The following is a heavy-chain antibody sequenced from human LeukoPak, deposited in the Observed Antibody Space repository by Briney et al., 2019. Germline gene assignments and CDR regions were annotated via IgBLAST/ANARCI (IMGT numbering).Heavy chain of an antibody. J-gene: IGHJ4*02. CDR1: GFSFISYW. CDR3: AGCAGNSCYFDY. Sequence: PGGSLRLSCAASGFSFISYWMSWVRQAPGKGLEWVANIKQDGSAKNYVDSVKGRFTISSDNAKNSLYLQLNSLRAEDTAVYYCAGCAGNSCYFDYWGQGTLVIVSS. CDR2: IKQDGSAK. V-gene: IGHV3-7*01. D-gene: IGHD1-1*01.